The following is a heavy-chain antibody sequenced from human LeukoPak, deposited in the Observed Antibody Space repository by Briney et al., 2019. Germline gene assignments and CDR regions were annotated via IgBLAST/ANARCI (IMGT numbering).Heavy chain of an antibody. Sequence: GSSVKVSCKASGGTFSSYAISWVRQAPGQGLEWMGRIIPILGIANYAQKFQGRVTITADKSTSTAYMELSSLRSDDTAVYYCARRQGTTLNFDYWGQGTLVTVSS. CDR1: GGTFSSYA. V-gene: IGHV1-69*04. CDR2: IIPILGIA. CDR3: ARRQGTTLNFDY. D-gene: IGHD1-1*01. J-gene: IGHJ4*02.